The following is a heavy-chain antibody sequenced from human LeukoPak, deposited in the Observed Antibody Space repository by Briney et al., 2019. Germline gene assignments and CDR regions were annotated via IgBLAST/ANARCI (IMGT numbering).Heavy chain of an antibody. CDR1: GGTFSSYA. D-gene: IGHD6-13*01. J-gene: IGHJ4*02. Sequence: GASVKISCEASGGTFSSYAISWVRQAPGQGLEWMGGIIPIFGTANYAQKFQGRVTITTDESTSTAYMELSSLRSEDTAVYYCARMARAAAAYFDYWGQGTLVTVSS. V-gene: IGHV1-69*05. CDR2: IIPIFGTA. CDR3: ARMARAAAAYFDY.